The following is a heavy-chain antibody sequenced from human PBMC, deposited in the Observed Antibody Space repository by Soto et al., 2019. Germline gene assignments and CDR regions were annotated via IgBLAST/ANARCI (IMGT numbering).Heavy chain of an antibody. CDR1: GFNLDDYG. D-gene: IGHD3-16*01. Sequence: HLVESGGGVVRPGGSLRLSCEASGFNLDDYGMAWVRQVPGKGLEWVSSIDWTGDNTGYADSVKGRFTISRDNAKNSLFLQMNSLRAEDTAFYYCARMGGLFYYYYMDVWGKGTTVTVSS. CDR2: IDWTGDNT. V-gene: IGHV3-20*04. J-gene: IGHJ6*03. CDR3: ARMGGLFYYYYMDV.